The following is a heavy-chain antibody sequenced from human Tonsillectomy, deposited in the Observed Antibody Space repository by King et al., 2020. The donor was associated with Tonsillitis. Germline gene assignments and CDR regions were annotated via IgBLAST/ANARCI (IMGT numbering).Heavy chain of an antibody. J-gene: IGHJ4*02. CDR1: GFSLTTSGVG. Sequence: TLKESGPTLVKPTQTLTLTCIFSGFSLTTSGVGVGWIRQPPGKALEWLALIYWNDEKRYSPSLRSRLTITKDTSKNQVVLTMTNMDPVDTATYYCAHILLLDPRKYYYDSSGYYTFDYWGQGTLVTVSS. CDR3: AHILLLDPRKYYYDSSGYYTFDY. V-gene: IGHV2-5*01. D-gene: IGHD3-22*01. CDR2: IYWNDEK.